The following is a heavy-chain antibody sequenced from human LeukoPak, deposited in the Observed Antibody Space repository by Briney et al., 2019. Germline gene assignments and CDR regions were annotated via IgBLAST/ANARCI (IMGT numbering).Heavy chain of an antibody. CDR3: ARDGKRTSMITSGGARPHYFDY. CDR2: IYYSGST. V-gene: IGHV4-39*07. J-gene: IGHJ4*02. D-gene: IGHD3-16*01. CDR1: GVSISSSSYY. Sequence: PSETLSLTCTVSGVSISSSSYYWGWLRQPPGKGLEWIGSIYYSGSTYYNPSLKSRVTISVDTSKNQFSLKLSSVTAADTAVFYCARDGKRTSMITSGGARPHYFDYWGQGALVTVSS.